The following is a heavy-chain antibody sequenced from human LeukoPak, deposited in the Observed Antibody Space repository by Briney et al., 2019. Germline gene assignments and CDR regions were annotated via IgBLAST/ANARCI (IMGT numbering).Heavy chain of an antibody. Sequence: GGSLRLSCAASGFTVSSNYMSWVRQAPGKGLEWVSVIYSGGSTYYADSVKGRFTISRDNSKNTLYLQMNSLRAEGTAVYYCARLNGYSGSYYFDYWGQGTLVTVSS. CDR3: ARLNGYSGSYYFDY. D-gene: IGHD1-26*01. J-gene: IGHJ4*02. CDR2: IYSGGST. V-gene: IGHV3-53*01. CDR1: GFTVSSNY.